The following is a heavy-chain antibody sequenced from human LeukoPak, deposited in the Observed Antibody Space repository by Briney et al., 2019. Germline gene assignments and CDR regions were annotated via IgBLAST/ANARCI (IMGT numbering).Heavy chain of an antibody. CDR2: ISSSSSYI. V-gene: IGHV3-21*01. J-gene: IGHJ4*02. D-gene: IGHD6-13*01. CDR1: GFTFSSYS. Sequence: GGSLRLSCAASGFTFSSYSMNWVRQAPGKGLEWVSSISSSSSYIYYADSGKGRFTISRDNTKTSLYLQMNSLRAEDTAVYYCARLAAAGTGDYWGQGTLVTVSS. CDR3: ARLAAAGTGDY.